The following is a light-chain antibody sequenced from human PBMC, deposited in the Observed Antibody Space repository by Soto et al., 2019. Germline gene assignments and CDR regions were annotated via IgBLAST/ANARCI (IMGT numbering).Light chain of an antibody. V-gene: IGLV2-8*01. CDR1: SSDVGGYNY. CDR3: NSYAGSNIV. J-gene: IGLJ1*01. Sequence: QSVLTQPPSASGSPGQSVTISCTGTSSDVGGYNYVSWYQQHPGQAPKLMIYEVYKRPSGVPDRFSGSKSGNTASLTASGLQAEDEADYYCNSYAGSNIVFGTGTKVTVL. CDR2: EVY.